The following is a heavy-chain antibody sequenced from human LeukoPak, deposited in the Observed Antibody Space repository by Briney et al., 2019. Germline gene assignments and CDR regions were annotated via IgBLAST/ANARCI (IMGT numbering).Heavy chain of an antibody. D-gene: IGHD6-13*01. CDR3: AADGIAAAGGTYDY. CDR1: GGTFSSYA. V-gene: IGHV1-69*05. CDR2: IIPIFGTA. J-gene: IGHJ4*02. Sequence: ASVKVSCKASGGTFSSYAISWVRQAPGQGLEWMGGIIPIFGTANYAQKFQERVTITRDMSTSTAYMELSSLRSEDTAVYYCAADGIAAAGGTYDYWGQGTLVTVSS.